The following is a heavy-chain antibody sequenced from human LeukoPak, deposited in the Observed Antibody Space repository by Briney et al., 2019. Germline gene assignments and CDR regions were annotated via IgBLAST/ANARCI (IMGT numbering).Heavy chain of an antibody. J-gene: IGHJ3*01. CDR1: GYLFGSYG. CDR3: VRDSKRLTYNYDSSVDDVLDL. CDR2: ISGYNDKT. V-gene: IGHV1-18*01. D-gene: IGHD3-22*01. Sequence: ASVKVSCKASGYLFGSYGISWVRQAPGQGLEWLGWISGYNDKTNYAQKVQDRLTVTIDTSTSTAYMELRSLRFDDTALYYCVRDSKRLTYNYDSSVDDVLDLWGQGTRVIVSS.